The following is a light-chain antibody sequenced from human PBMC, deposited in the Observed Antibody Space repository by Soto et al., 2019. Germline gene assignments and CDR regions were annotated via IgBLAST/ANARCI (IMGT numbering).Light chain of an antibody. J-gene: IGKJ2*01. CDR2: AAS. Sequence: EIQMTQSPSSLSASVGDRVTITCRASQSVNNYLNWYQQKPGKAPHLLIYAASSLQSGVPSRFSGSGSGTDFTLTISSLQHEDFATYYCQPTYHTPTTFGQGTNLEIK. CDR1: QSVNNY. CDR3: QPTYHTPTT. V-gene: IGKV1-39*01.